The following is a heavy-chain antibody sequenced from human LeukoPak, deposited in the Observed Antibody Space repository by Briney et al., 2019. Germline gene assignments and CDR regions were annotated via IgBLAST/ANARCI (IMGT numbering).Heavy chain of an antibody. J-gene: IGHJ3*02. V-gene: IGHV3-23*01. CDR1: GFTFDDYA. CDR3: AKDRGVRSDI. D-gene: IGHD4-17*01. Sequence: GGSLGLSCAASGFTFDDYAMHWVRQAPGKGLEWVSAMSGSGGSTYYADSVKGRFTISRDNAKNTLYLQMNSLRAEDTAVYYCAKDRGVRSDIWGQGTMVTVSS. CDR2: MSGSGGST.